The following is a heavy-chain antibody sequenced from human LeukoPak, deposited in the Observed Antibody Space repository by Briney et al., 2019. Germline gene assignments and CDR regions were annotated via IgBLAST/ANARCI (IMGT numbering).Heavy chain of an antibody. CDR2: IIPILGIA. J-gene: IGHJ6*02. Sequence: GASVKVSCKASGGTFSSYAISWVRQAPGQGLEWMGRIIPILGIANYAQKFQGRVTITADKSTSTAYMELSSLRSEDTAVYYCPRDYGNSLSDYYYGMDVWGQGTTVTVPS. D-gene: IGHD4-23*01. CDR1: GGTFSSYA. V-gene: IGHV1-69*04. CDR3: PRDYGNSLSDYYYGMDV.